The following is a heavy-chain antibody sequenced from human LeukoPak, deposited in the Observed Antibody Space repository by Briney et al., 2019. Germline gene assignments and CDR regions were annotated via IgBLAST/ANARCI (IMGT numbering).Heavy chain of an antibody. Sequence: PGGSLRLSCAASGFTFSSYAMSWVRQAPGKGLEWVAFIRYDGSNKYYADSVKGRFTISRDNSKNTLYLQMNSLRAEDTAVYYCAGVNNYSNLLFDYWGQGTLVTVSS. CDR2: IRYDGSNK. CDR1: GFTFSSYA. CDR3: AGVNNYSNLLFDY. D-gene: IGHD4-11*01. J-gene: IGHJ4*02. V-gene: IGHV3-30*02.